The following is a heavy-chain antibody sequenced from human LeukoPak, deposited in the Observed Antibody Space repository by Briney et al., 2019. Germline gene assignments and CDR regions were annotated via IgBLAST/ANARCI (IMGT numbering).Heavy chain of an antibody. D-gene: IGHD1-26*01. J-gene: IGHJ4*02. V-gene: IGHV3-21*01. CDR1: GFTFSSYS. Sequence: PGGSLRLSCAASGFTFSSYSMNWVRQAPGKGLEWVSSISSSSSYIYYADSVKGRFTISRDNAKNSLYLQMNSLRAEDTAVYYCARDRLPIVGAPGCYFDYWGQGTLVTVSS. CDR2: ISSSSSYI. CDR3: ARDRLPIVGAPGCYFDY.